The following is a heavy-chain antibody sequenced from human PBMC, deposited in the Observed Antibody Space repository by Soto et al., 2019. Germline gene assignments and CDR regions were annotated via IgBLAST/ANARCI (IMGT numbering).Heavy chain of an antibody. V-gene: IGHV4-30-4*01. J-gene: IGHJ3*02. CDR3: ARRSGRMINAFDI. CDR2: IYYSGST. D-gene: IGHD3-16*01. Sequence: SETRSLTCTVSGCSISSGDYYWIWIRQPPGKGLEWIGYIYYSGSTYYNPSLKSRLTISVDTSKNQFSLRLSSVTAADTAVYHFARRSGRMINAFDIWGQGTMVTVSS. CDR1: GCSISSGDYY.